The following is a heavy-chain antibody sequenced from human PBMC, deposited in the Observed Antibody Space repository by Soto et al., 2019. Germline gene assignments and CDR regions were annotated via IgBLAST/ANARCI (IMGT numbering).Heavy chain of an antibody. CDR2: IVVGSGNT. V-gene: IGHV1-58*01. CDR1: GFTFTSSA. CDR3: AASIGCSGGSCYSFAIDY. J-gene: IGHJ4*02. D-gene: IGHD2-15*01. Sequence: SVKVSCKASGFTFTSSAVQWVRQARGQRLEWIGWIVVGSGNTNYAQKFQERVTITRDMSTSTAYMELSSLRSEDTAVYYCAASIGCSGGSCYSFAIDYWGQGTLVTVSS.